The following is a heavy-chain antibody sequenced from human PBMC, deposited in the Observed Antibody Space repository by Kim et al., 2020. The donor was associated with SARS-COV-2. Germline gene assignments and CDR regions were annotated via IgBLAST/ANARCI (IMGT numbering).Heavy chain of an antibody. Sequence: GGSLRLSCTASGFTFGDYAMSWFRQAPGKGLEWVGFIRSKTNGGTTEYAASVKARFTISRDDYESIAYLQMNSLKTEGTAVYYPQLIDYYDSSDYWGQGTLVTVSS. CDR3: QLIDYYDSSDY. J-gene: IGHJ4*02. CDR2: IRSKTNGGTT. V-gene: IGHV3-49*03. CDR1: GFTFGDYA. D-gene: IGHD3-22*01.